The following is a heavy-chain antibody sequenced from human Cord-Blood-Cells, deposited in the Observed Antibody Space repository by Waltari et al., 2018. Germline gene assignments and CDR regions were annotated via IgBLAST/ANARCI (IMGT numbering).Heavy chain of an antibody. J-gene: IGHJ6*02. CDR1: GGSISSGDYY. V-gene: IGHV4-30-4*01. CDR3: AMVPRVPAAIYYYYGMDV. Sequence: QVQLQESGPGLVKPSQTLSLTCTVSGGSISSGDYYWRWIRQPPGKGLEWIGYIYYSGSTYYNPSRKSRVTISVDTSKNQFSLKPGSVTAADAAVYYCAMVPRVPAAIYYYYGMDVWGQGTTVTVSS. CDR2: IYYSGST. D-gene: IGHD2-2*01.